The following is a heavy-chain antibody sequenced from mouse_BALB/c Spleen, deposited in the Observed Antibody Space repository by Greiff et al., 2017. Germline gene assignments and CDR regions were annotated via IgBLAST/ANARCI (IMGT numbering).Heavy chain of an antibody. CDR3: TRDHDYAWFAY. V-gene: IGHV5-6-4*01. J-gene: IGHJ3*01. CDR1: GFTFSSYT. D-gene: IGHD2-4*01. Sequence: EVQRVESGGGLVKPGGSLKLSCAASGFTFSSYTMSWVRQTPEKRLEWVATISSGGSYTYYPDSVKGRFTISRDNAKNTLYLQMSSLKSEDTAMYYCTRDHDYAWFAYWGQGTLVTVSA. CDR2: ISSGGSYT.